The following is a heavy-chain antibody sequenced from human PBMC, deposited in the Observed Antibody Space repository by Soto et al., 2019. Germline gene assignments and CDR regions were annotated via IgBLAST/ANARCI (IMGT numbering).Heavy chain of an antibody. CDR2: VNPSGGST. CDR3: AREENCSDGVCYSEYFHR. J-gene: IGHJ1*01. CDR1: GYIFTAYS. V-gene: IGHV1-46*01. D-gene: IGHD2-15*01. Sequence: QVQLVQSRAEVKKPGASVKVSCKASGYIFTAYSMHWVRQAPGQGLEWMGVVNPSGGSTNYAQKFRGRITMTRDTSTSTVYMDLSSQTSEDTAVYYCAREENCSDGVCYSEYFHRWGQGTLVTVSS.